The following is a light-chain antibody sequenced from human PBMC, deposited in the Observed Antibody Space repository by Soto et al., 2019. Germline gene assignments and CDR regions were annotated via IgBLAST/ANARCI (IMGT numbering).Light chain of an antibody. Sequence: DIQLTQSPSFLSASLGDRVTITCRASQDISSFLAWYQQKPGKAPKLLIYAASTLQSGVPSRFSGSGSETEFSLTISSLQPEDFATYYCQQINTYPPWTFGQGTKVEIK. CDR2: AAS. CDR3: QQINTYPPWT. CDR1: QDISSF. V-gene: IGKV1-9*01. J-gene: IGKJ1*01.